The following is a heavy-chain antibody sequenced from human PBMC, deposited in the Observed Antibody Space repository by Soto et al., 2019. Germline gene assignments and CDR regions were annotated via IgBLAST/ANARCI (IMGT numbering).Heavy chain of an antibody. CDR3: VRGGGGGLFDP. Sequence: GGSLRLSCASSGFTFSDYYMSWIRQAPGKGLEWLSYISPGSRYPAYTDSVKGRFTISRDNARRSLSLQMNSLTVDDTAIYYCVRGGGGGLFDPWGQGSMVTVSS. CDR1: GFTFSDYY. J-gene: IGHJ5*02. CDR2: ISPGSRYP. D-gene: IGHD2-15*01. V-gene: IGHV3-11*06.